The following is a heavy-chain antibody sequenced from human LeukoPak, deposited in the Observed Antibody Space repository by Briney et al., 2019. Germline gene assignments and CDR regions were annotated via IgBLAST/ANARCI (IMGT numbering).Heavy chain of an antibody. J-gene: IGHJ6*02. CDR3: ARGGILLWFGELFRSGYYGMDV. D-gene: IGHD3-10*01. Sequence: GASVKVSCKASGGTFSSYAISWVRQAPGQGLEWMGRIIPILGIANYAQKFQGRVTITADKSTSTAYMELSKLRSDDTAVYYCARGGILLWFGELFRSGYYGMDVWGQGTTVTVSS. CDR1: GGTFSSYA. CDR2: IIPILGIA. V-gene: IGHV1-69*04.